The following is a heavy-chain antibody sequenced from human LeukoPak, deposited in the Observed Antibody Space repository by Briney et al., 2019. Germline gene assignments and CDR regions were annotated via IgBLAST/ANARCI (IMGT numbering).Heavy chain of an antibody. D-gene: IGHD1/OR15-1a*01. Sequence: PSEPLSLTCTVSGDSISTLYWSWLRQPPGKGLEWIGYIYSGGSTDYNPSLKSRLTISVDTSKNQFSLKLRSVTAADTAVYYCARDRHWTNDWVFDYWGQGTLVTVSS. J-gene: IGHJ4*02. CDR1: GDSISTLY. V-gene: IGHV4-59*01. CDR3: ARDRHWTNDWVFDY. CDR2: IYSGGST.